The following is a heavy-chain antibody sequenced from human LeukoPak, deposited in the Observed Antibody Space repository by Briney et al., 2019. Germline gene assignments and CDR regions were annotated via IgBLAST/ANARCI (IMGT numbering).Heavy chain of an antibody. Sequence: GGSLRLSCSASGFTFSNYAMHWDRQAPGKGLEYVSAISSNGGSTYYADSVKGRFTISRDNSKNTLYLQMSSLRVEDTAVFYCVKGIADGPHYFDYWGQGTLVTVSS. CDR2: ISSNGGST. D-gene: IGHD5-24*01. J-gene: IGHJ4*02. CDR1: GFTFSNYA. CDR3: VKGIADGPHYFDY. V-gene: IGHV3-64D*06.